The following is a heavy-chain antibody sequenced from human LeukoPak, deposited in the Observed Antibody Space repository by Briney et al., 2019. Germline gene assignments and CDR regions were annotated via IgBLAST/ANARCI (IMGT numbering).Heavy chain of an antibody. J-gene: IGHJ6*02. V-gene: IGHV4-59*01. CDR2: IYYSWST. D-gene: IGHD3-3*01. CDR1: GGSISSYY. Sequence: PSETLSLTCTVSGGSISSYYWSWIRQPPGKGLEWIGYIYYSWSTNYNPSLKSRVTISVDTSKNQFSLKLSSVTAADTAVYYCARGDRYGDFWSGSWYYGMDVWGQGTTVTVSS. CDR3: ARGDRYGDFWSGSWYYGMDV.